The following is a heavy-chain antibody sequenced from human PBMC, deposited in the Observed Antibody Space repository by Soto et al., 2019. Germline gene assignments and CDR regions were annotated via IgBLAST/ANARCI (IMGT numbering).Heavy chain of an antibody. CDR3: ARGGIEYYGSGSYFLDY. CDR1: GGSFSGYY. D-gene: IGHD3-10*01. CDR2: INHSGST. Sequence: QVQLQQWGAGLLKPSETLSLTCAVYGGSFSGYYWSWIRQPPGKGLEWIGEINHSGSTNYNPSLKSRVTISVDTSQNQFSLKLSSVTAADTAVYYCARGGIEYYGSGSYFLDYWGQGTLVTVSS. V-gene: IGHV4-34*01. J-gene: IGHJ4*02.